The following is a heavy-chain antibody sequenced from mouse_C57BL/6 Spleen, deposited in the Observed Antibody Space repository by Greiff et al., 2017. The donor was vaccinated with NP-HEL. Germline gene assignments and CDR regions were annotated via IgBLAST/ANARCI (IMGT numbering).Heavy chain of an antibody. J-gene: IGHJ4*01. Sequence: VHVKQSGAELVKPGASVKLSCTASGFNIKDYYMHWVKQRTEQGLEWIGRIDPEDGETKYAPKFQGKATITADTSSNTAYLQLSSLTSEDTAVYYCASSNWEGAMDYWGQGTSVTVSS. D-gene: IGHD4-1*01. V-gene: IGHV14-2*01. CDR1: GFNIKDYY. CDR3: ASSNWEGAMDY. CDR2: IDPEDGET.